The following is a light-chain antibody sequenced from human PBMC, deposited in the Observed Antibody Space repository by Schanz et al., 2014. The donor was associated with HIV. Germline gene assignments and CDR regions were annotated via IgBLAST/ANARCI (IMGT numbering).Light chain of an antibody. CDR2: GAS. CDR1: QSLGSNF. CDR3: QQYDSPPWT. Sequence: IVLTQSPGTLSLSPGERATLSCRASQSLGSNFLAWYQQKPGQAPRLLIFGASNRATGIPDRFSGSESGTDFTLTISRVEPEDYAVYYCQQYDSPPWTFGQGTKVEIK. V-gene: IGKV3-20*01. J-gene: IGKJ1*01.